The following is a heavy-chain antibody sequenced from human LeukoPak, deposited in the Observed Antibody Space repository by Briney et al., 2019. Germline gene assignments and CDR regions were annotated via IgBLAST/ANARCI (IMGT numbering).Heavy chain of an antibody. J-gene: IGHJ4*02. V-gene: IGHV3-33*01. D-gene: IGHD3-10*01. CDR3: ARDMVRGVFTTRTIDY. Sequence: GGSLRLSCIASGFTFRKFGMHWVRQAPGKGLEWVTFIWFDGSNKYYADSVKGRFTISRDNSKDTVYLHMNSLRAEDTAVYYCARDMVRGVFTTRTIDYWGQGTLVTVSS. CDR1: GFTFRKFG. CDR2: IWFDGSNK.